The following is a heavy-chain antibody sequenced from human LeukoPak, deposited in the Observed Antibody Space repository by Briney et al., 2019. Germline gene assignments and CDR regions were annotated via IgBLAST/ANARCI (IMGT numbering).Heavy chain of an antibody. CDR3: ARGGLVSDY. CDR2: INHSGST. Sequence: SETLSLTCAVYGVSFSGYYWSWIRQPPGKGLEWIGEINHSGSTNYNPSLKSRVTISVDTSKNQFSLKLSSVTAADTAVYYCARGGLVSDYWGRGTLVTVSS. D-gene: IGHD6-19*01. CDR1: GVSFSGYY. V-gene: IGHV4-34*01. J-gene: IGHJ4*02.